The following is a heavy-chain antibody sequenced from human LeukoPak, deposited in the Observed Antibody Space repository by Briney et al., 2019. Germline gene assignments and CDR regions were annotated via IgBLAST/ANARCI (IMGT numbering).Heavy chain of an antibody. CDR3: ARDWGYGSGSYPEF. D-gene: IGHD3-10*01. CDR1: GFTFSSYW. V-gene: IGHV3-7*05. CDR2: INQDGSEK. J-gene: IGHJ4*02. Sequence: GGSLRLPCAASGFTFSSYWMSWVRQAPGKGLEWVANINQDGSEKYYVDSVKGRFTISRDNAKNSLYLQMNSLRAEDTAVYYCARDWGYGSGSYPEFWGQGTLVTVSS.